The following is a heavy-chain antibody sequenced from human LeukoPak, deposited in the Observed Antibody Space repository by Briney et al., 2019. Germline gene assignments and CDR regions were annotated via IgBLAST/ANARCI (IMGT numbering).Heavy chain of an antibody. CDR3: ARLNGEVTVFGY. J-gene: IGHJ4*02. Sequence: PGGSLRLSCAASGLTFNSYWMSWVRQAPGKGLEWVANIKHDGSEKYYVDSVKGRFTISRDNAENSLFLQMNSLRAEDTAVYYCARLNGEVTVFGYWGQGALVTVSS. CDR2: IKHDGSEK. D-gene: IGHD4-17*01. V-gene: IGHV3-7*01. CDR1: GLTFNSYW.